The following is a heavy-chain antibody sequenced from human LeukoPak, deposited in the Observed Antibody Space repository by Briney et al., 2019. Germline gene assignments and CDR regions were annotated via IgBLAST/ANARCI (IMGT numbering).Heavy chain of an antibody. CDR2: INHSGST. Sequence: SETLSLTCAVYGGSFSGYYWSWIRRPPGKGLEWIGEINHSGSTNYIPSLKSRVTISVDTSKNQFSLKLSSVTAADTAVYYCARRPFAELDYWGQGTLVTVSS. CDR1: GGSFSGYY. J-gene: IGHJ4*02. V-gene: IGHV4-34*01. CDR3: ARRPFAELDY.